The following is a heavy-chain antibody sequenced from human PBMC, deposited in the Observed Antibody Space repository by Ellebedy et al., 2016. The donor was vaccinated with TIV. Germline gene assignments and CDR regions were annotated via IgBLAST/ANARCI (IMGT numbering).Heavy chain of an antibody. D-gene: IGHD2-2*02. CDR2: INPSGGST. CDR1: GYTFTSYY. Sequence: ASVKVSXXASGYTFTSYYMHWVRQAPGQGLEWMGIINPSGGSTSYAQKFQGRVTMTRDTSTSTVYMELSSLRSEDTAVYYCARDHPGYQLLYALSWYYYYYYGMDVWGQGTTVTVSS. V-gene: IGHV1-46*01. J-gene: IGHJ6*02. CDR3: ARDHPGYQLLYALSWYYYYYYGMDV.